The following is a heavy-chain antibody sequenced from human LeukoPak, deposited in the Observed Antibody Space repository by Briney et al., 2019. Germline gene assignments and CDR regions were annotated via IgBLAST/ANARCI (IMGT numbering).Heavy chain of an antibody. CDR2: IYYSGST. J-gene: IGHJ6*02. CDR1: GGPISSYY. D-gene: IGHD5-12*01. Sequence: PSETLSLTCTVSGGPISSYYWSWIRQPPGKGLEWIGYIYYSGSTNYNPSLKSRVTISVDTSKNQFSLKLSPLSAAVTAVYYCARARIVATTWYGMDVWGQGTTVTVSS. CDR3: ARARIVATTWYGMDV. V-gene: IGHV4-59*01.